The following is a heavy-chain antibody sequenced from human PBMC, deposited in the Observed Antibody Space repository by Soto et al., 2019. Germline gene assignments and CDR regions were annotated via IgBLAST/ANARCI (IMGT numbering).Heavy chain of an antibody. CDR3: AKEKDRTFDY. CDR2: STWDAGSA. CDR1: GFTFDDHT. Sequence: EVQLVVSGGLVVRPGGSLRLSCAGSGFTFDDHTMHWVRQAPGKGLEWVSLSTWDAGSAFYADSVRGRFTISRDNSKNSLYLQMNSLRTEDYALYYGAKEKDRTFDYWGRGTPVTVSS. V-gene: IGHV3-43*01. J-gene: IGHJ4*02.